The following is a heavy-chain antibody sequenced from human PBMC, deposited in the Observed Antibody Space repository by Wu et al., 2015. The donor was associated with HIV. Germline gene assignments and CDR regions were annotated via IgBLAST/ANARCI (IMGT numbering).Heavy chain of an antibody. CDR3: ARAYGSGSYFGD. Sequence: QVQLVQSGAEVKKPGASVKVSCKASGYTFSSYGISWVRQAPGQGLEWMGGIIPIFGTTNYAQKFQGRVTITADESTSTAYMELSSLRSDDTAVYYCARAYGSGSYFGDWGQGTLVTVSS. V-gene: IGHV1-69*13. CDR2: IIPIFGTT. CDR1: GYTFSSYG. J-gene: IGHJ4*02. D-gene: IGHD3-10*01.